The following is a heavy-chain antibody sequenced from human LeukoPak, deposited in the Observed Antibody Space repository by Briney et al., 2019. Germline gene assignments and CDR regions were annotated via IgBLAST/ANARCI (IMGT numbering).Heavy chain of an antibody. CDR2: INSDGSST. D-gene: IGHD3-16*02. J-gene: IGHJ3*02. CDR3: ARGHQQLSYAFDI. V-gene: IGHV3-74*01. Sequence: HPGGSLGLSCAASGFTFSSYWMHWVRQAPGKGLVWVSRINSDGSSTSYADSVKGRFTISRDNAKNTLYLQMNSLRAEDTALYYCARGHQQLSYAFDIWGQGTMVAVSS. CDR1: GFTFSSYW.